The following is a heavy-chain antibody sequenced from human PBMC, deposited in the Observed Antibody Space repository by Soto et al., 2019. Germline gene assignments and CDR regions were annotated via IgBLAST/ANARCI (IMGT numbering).Heavy chain of an antibody. V-gene: IGHV3-21*01. CDR2: ISSSSSYI. D-gene: IGHD6-13*01. CDR1: GFTFSSYS. CDR3: ARAVAAAGSYFDY. Sequence: KPGGSLRLSCAASGFTFSSYSMNWVRQAPGKGLEWVSSISSSSSYIYYADSVKGRFTISRDNAKNSLYLQMNSLRAEDTAVYYCARAVAAAGSYFDYWGQGTLVTVSS. J-gene: IGHJ4*02.